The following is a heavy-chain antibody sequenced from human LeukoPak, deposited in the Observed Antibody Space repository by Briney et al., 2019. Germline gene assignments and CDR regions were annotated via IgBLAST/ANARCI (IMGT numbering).Heavy chain of an antibody. CDR3: AKGGIGSWYMMDV. Sequence: GGSLRLSCAASGFTFSSYGMHWVRQAPGKGLEWVAVISYDGSNRYYADSVKGRFTISRDNSKNTLYLQINSLRAEDTAVYYCAKGGIGSWYMMDVWGKGTTVTISS. V-gene: IGHV3-30*18. J-gene: IGHJ6*04. CDR2: ISYDGSNR. D-gene: IGHD6-13*01. CDR1: GFTFSSYG.